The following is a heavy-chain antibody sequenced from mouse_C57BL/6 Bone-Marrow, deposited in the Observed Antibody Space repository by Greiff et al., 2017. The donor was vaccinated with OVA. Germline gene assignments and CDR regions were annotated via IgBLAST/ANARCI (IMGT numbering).Heavy chain of an antibody. CDR3: ASTYYYGSSLYWYFDV. Sequence: VQLQQPGASVKMSCKASGYTFTSYWITWVKQRPGQGLEWLGDIYPGSGSTNYNEKFKSKATLTVDTSSSTAYMQLSSLTSEDSAVYYCASTYYYGSSLYWYFDVWGTGTTVTVSS. V-gene: IGHV1-55*01. D-gene: IGHD1-1*01. J-gene: IGHJ1*03. CDR1: GYTFTSYW. CDR2: IYPGSGST.